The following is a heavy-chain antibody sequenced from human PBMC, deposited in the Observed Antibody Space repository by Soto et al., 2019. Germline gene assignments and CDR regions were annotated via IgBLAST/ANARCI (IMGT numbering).Heavy chain of an antibody. J-gene: IGHJ3*02. V-gene: IGHV3-7*05. CDR1: GFTLSAYW. CDR2: INRDGSKK. Sequence: EVQLEESGGDLVQPGGSLRLSRAASGFTLSAYWMTWVRQAPGKGLEWVANINRDGSKKSYLDSVRGRFTISRDNVGNSLYLQMDSLRADDTALYYCARDVSPGSSSLYLDAFEIWGQGTMVTVSS. CDR3: ARDVSPGSSSLYLDAFEI. D-gene: IGHD6-13*01.